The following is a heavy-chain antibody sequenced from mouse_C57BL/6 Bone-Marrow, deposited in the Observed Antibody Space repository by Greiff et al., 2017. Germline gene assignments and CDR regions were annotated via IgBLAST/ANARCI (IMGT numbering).Heavy chain of an antibody. Sequence: QVQLQQSGAELVRPGTSVKMSCKASGYTFTNYWIGWAKQRPGHGLEWIGDIYPGGGYTNYNEKFKGKATLTADKSSSTAYMQFSSLTSEDSAIYDCARRDYGSGYGFAYWGQGTLVTVSA. V-gene: IGHV1-63*01. J-gene: IGHJ3*01. D-gene: IGHD1-1*01. CDR3: ARRDYGSGYGFAY. CDR2: IYPGGGYT. CDR1: GYTFTNYW.